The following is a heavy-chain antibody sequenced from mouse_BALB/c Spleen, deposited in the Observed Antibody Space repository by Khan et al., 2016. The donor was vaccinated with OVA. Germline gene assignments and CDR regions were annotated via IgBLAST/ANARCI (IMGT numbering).Heavy chain of an antibody. CDR2: IDPENGDP. D-gene: IGHD1-1*01. CDR1: GFNIKDYY. Sequence: VQLQQSGAELVRPGALVKLSCKPSGFNIKDYYIHWVKQRPEQGLEWIGWIDPENGDPIYEPRFQGKAIITADTSSNTSYLRLSSLASEYSAVYYCARSGYFPWFPYWGQGTLVPVSA. J-gene: IGHJ3*01. CDR3: ARSGYFPWFPY. V-gene: IGHV14-1*02.